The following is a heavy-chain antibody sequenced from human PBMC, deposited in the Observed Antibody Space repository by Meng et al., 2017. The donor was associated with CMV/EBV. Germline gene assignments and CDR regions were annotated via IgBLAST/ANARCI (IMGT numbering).Heavy chain of an antibody. D-gene: IGHD4-17*01. V-gene: IGHV4-39*01. J-gene: IGHJ6*02. Sequence: GSLRLSCTVSGGPISSSSYYWGWIRQPPGKGLEWIGSIYYSGRTYYNPSLKSRVTISVDTSKNQFSLKLSSVTAADTAVYYCASQITDIYGDLYYYYYGMDVWGQGTTVTVSS. CDR3: ASQITDIYGDLYYYYYGMDV. CDR2: IYYSGRT. CDR1: GGPISSSSYY.